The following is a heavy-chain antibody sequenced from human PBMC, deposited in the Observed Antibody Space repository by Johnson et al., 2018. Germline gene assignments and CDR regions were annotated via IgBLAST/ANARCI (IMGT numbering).Heavy chain of an antibody. CDR1: GFPFNTYT. CDR3: ARRRDCANGVCYGMDV. V-gene: IGHV3-21*01. J-gene: IGHJ6*02. D-gene: IGHD2-8*01. CDR2: VGTKSVYI. Sequence: VQLVQSGGGLVKPGGSLRLCCAASGFPFNTYTMKWVRQAPGQGLEWISSVGTKSVYIYYADLVKGRFTISRDNAKNSLYLQMNSQRAEDTAEYYCARRRDCANGVCYGMDVWGQGTTVTVSS.